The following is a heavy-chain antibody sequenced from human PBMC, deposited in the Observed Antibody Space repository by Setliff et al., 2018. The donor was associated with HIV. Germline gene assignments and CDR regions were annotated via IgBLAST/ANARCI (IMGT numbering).Heavy chain of an antibody. J-gene: IGHJ4*02. CDR3: ARGVLYGLSEY. D-gene: IGHD2-8*01. CDR2: LIPVLGEP. V-gene: IGHV1-69*11. Sequence: SVKVSCKASGHTPRQYGINWVRQAPGQGLEWVGSLIPVLGEPHYAPRFQGRVTITADDSTNTAYMELKNLRSDDTATYYCARGVLYGLSEYWGTGSLVTVSS. CDR1: GHTPRQYG.